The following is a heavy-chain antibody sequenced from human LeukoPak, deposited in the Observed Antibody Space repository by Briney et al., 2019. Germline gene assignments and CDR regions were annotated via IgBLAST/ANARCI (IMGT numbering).Heavy chain of an antibody. V-gene: IGHV4-59*08. CDR1: GGSISSYY. J-gene: IGHJ3*02. CDR2: IYYSGST. Sequence: SETLSLTCTASGGSISSYYWSWVRQPPGKGLEWVGYIYYSGSTNYNPSLKSRVTISVDTSKNQFSLKLSSVTAADTAVYYCARLGGSYYLGAFDIWGQGTMVTVSS. D-gene: IGHD1-26*01. CDR3: ARLGGSYYLGAFDI.